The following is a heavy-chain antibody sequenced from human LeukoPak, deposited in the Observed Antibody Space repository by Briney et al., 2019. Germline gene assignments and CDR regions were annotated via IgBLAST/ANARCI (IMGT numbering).Heavy chain of an antibody. J-gene: IGHJ6*03. Sequence: SETLSLTCTVSGYSISTGYYWDWIRQPPGKGLEWIGTFYHGGSTYYNPSLKSRVTISVDTSKNQFSLKVNSVTAADTAVYYCARVYDSGSQAYFYYMDVWGKGTTVTISS. CDR3: ARVYDSGSQAYFYYMDV. V-gene: IGHV4-38-2*02. CDR2: FYHGGST. D-gene: IGHD3-10*01. CDR1: GYSISTGYY.